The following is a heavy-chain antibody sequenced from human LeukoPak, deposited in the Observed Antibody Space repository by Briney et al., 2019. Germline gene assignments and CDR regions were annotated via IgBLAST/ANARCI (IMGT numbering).Heavy chain of an antibody. CDR1: GDSVSSNGAA. V-gene: IGHV6-1*01. Sequence: ASQTLSLTCAISGDSVSSNGAAWNWIRQSPSRGLEWLGRTYYRSKWYNDYAVSVKSRITINPDTSKYQFSLQLNSVTPEDTAVYYCARNEEKLDHDAFDIWGQGTMVTVSS. CDR2: TYYRSKWYN. CDR3: ARNEEKLDHDAFDI. D-gene: IGHD1-1*01. J-gene: IGHJ3*02.